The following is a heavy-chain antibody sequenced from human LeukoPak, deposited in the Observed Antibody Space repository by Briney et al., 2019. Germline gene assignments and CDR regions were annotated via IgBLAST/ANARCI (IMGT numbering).Heavy chain of an antibody. CDR3: ARGRHYYDSSGYPFDY. Sequence: PSETLSLTCTVSGGSISSYYWSWNRQPPGKGLEWIGYIYYSGSTNYNPSLKSRVTISVDTSKNQFSLKLSSVTAADTAVYYCARGRHYYDSSGYPFDYWGQGTLVTVSS. V-gene: IGHV4-59*01. D-gene: IGHD3-22*01. CDR2: IYYSGST. CDR1: GGSISSYY. J-gene: IGHJ4*02.